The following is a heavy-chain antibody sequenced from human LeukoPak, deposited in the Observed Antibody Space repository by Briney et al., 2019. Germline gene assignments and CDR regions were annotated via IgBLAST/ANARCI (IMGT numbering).Heavy chain of an antibody. CDR3: ARVLSRFDP. Sequence: PSETLSLTCSVSGGSISSYYWSWIRQPPGKGLEWIGYIYYSGSTNYNPSLKSRVTISLDTSKNQVSLKLSSVTAADTAVCYCARVLSRFDPWGQGTLVTVSS. D-gene: IGHD3-16*02. V-gene: IGHV4-59*01. J-gene: IGHJ5*02. CDR1: GGSISSYY. CDR2: IYYSGST.